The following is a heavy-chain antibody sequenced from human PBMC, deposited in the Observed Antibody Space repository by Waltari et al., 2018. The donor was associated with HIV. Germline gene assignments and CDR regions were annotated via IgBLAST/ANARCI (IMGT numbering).Heavy chain of an antibody. V-gene: IGHV1-2*02. CDR3: ASSPFWGSYLFDY. CDR2: INPNSGGT. CDR1: GYTFTGYD. Sequence: QVQLVQSGAEVKTPGASVKVSCKASGYTFTGYDRPWVRQAPGQGLEWMGWINPNSGGTNYAQKFQGRVTMTRDTSISTAYMELSRLRSDDTAVYYCASSPFWGSYLFDYWGQGTLVTVSS. J-gene: IGHJ4*02. D-gene: IGHD3-16*02.